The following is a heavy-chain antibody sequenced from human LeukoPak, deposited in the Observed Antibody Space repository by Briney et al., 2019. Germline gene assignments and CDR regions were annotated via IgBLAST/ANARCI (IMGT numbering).Heavy chain of an antibody. CDR1: GFNVNTNY. V-gene: IGHV3-66*02. Sequence: GGSLRLSCAASGFNVNTNYMTWVRQAPGKGLEWISIIYSGGGTYYADSVKGRFTISRDNSKNTLYLQMNSLRSEDTDLYYWARGADRVSDCSSRRRDFDDWGQGNLITVSS. CDR2: IYSGGGT. CDR3: ARGADRVSDCSSRRRDFDD. D-gene: IGHD2-21*01. J-gene: IGHJ4*02.